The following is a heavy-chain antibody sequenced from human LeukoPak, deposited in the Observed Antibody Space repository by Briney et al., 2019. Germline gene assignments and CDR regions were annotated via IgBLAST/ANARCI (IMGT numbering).Heavy chain of an antibody. D-gene: IGHD3-10*01. J-gene: IGHJ3*02. CDR3: ARDRGEDYYGSGNYLRAFDI. Sequence: GGSLRLSWAASGXMFRSYSMNWVRQAPGKGLEWVSSISSSSSYIFYADSVKGRFTISRDNAKKSLSLQMNSLRAEDTAVYYCARDRGEDYYGSGNYLRAFDIWGQGTMVTVSS. V-gene: IGHV3-21*01. CDR1: GXMFRSYS. CDR2: ISSSSSYI.